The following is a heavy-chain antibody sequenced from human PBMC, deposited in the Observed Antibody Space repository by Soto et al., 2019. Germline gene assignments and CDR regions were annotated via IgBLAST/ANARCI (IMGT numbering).Heavy chain of an antibody. J-gene: IGHJ3*02. D-gene: IGHD1-1*01. CDR1: GGFVSSGSYY. CDR3: ARVERGTATTVVDAFDI. Sequence: QVQLQQWGAGLLKPSETLSLTCAVYGGFVSSGSYYWSWIRQPPGKGLGWIGEMSHSGGTHFNPSRKSRVTISVDTSKNQFSLKISSVTAADTALYYCARVERGTATTVVDAFDIWGPGTMVTVSS. CDR2: MSHSGGT. V-gene: IGHV4-34*01.